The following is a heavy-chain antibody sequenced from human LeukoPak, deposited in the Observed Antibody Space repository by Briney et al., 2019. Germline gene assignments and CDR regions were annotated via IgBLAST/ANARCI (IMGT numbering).Heavy chain of an antibody. J-gene: IGHJ4*02. D-gene: IGHD1-26*01. V-gene: IGHV1-18*04. CDR1: GYTFTSYY. Sequence: GASVKVSCKASGYTFTSYYMHWVRQAPGQGLEWMGWISTYNGDTNYAQKLQDRVTMTTDTSTNTAYMELRSLRSDDTTVYYCARQSGSYRYYFDYWGQGTLVTVSS. CDR3: ARQSGSYRYYFDY. CDR2: ISTYNGDT.